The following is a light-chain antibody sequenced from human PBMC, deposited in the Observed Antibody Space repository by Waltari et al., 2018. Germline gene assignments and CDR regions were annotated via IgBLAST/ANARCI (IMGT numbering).Light chain of an antibody. CDR3: QQRVNWPSLT. J-gene: IGKJ4*01. V-gene: IGKV3-11*01. Sequence: EIVLTQSPATLSLSAGERATLSCRASQNIYTYLAWYQQKPGQALRLLIHDASIRATGTPARFSGSGSGTDFTLTISSLEPEDFAVYYCQQRVNWPSLTFGGGTRVEIK. CDR1: QNIYTY. CDR2: DAS.